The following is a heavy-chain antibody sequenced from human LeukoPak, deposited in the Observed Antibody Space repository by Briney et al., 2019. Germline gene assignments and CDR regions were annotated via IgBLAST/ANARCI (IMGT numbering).Heavy chain of an antibody. Sequence: GASVKVSCKASGGTFSSYAISWVRQAPGQGLEWMGGIIPILGTANYAQKFKGSVTITADESTSTAYMELSSLRSEDTAVYYCARGGDRSSITTYYYYYYMDVWGKGTTVTVSS. V-gene: IGHV1-69*13. CDR1: GGTFSSYA. D-gene: IGHD6-13*01. CDR3: ARGGDRSSITTYYYYYYMDV. J-gene: IGHJ6*03. CDR2: IIPILGTA.